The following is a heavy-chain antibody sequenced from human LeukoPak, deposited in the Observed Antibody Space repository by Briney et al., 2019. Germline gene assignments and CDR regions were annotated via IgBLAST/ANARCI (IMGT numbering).Heavy chain of an antibody. CDR1: GRSIRSVY. J-gene: IGHJ5*02. V-gene: IGHV4-4*07. Sequence: SETLSLTCTVSGRSIRSVYWNWIRQSAGKGLEWIGRIYATDLTNYNPSLQSRVTLSVDMSKNELSLTLKSVTAADTAVYYCARGFGAGTSPIDLWGQGALVTVSS. CDR3: ARGFGAGTSPIDL. CDR2: IYATDLT. D-gene: IGHD3-3*01.